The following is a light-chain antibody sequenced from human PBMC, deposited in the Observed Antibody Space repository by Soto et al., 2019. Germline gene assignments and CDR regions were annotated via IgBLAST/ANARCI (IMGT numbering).Light chain of an antibody. CDR3: SSYTSSSTYV. CDR2: EVT. J-gene: IGLJ1*01. CDR1: SSDVGEYNS. Sequence: QAASVSGSPGQSITISCTGTSSDVGEYNSVSWYQQHPGKAPKLIIYEVTNRPSGVSDRLSGSKSGNTASLTISGLQAEDEADYYCSSYTSSSTYVFGVGTKVTVL. V-gene: IGLV2-14*01.